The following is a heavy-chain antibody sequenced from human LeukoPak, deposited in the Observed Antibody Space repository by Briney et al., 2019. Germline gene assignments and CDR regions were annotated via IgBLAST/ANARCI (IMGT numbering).Heavy chain of an antibody. Sequence: PSETLSLTCSVDGGSISTYYWNWIRQTPGKGLEWIGHISNGNTDYNPSLKSRVTISVDTSKSQFSLGLTSVTAADTAVYYCARDKAHSYGRYFDPWGQGALVIVSS. CDR3: ARDKAHSYGRYFDP. D-gene: IGHD5-18*01. CDR1: GGSISTYY. V-gene: IGHV4-59*01. J-gene: IGHJ5*02. CDR2: ISNGNT.